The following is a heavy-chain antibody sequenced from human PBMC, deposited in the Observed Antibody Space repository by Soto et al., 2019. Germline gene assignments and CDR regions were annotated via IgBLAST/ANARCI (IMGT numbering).Heavy chain of an antibody. CDR3: ASSYCISTSCPPYYVMDV. J-gene: IGHJ6*02. CDR2: INAGNGNT. D-gene: IGHD2-2*01. V-gene: IGHV1-3*05. CDR1: GYTFTSYA. Sequence: QVQLVQSGAEEKKPGASVKVSCKASGYTFTSYAMHWVRQAPGQRLEWMGWINAGNGNTKYSQKFQGRVTITRDTSASTAYMELRSLRSEDTAVYYCASSYCISTSCPPYYVMDVWGQGTTVTVYS.